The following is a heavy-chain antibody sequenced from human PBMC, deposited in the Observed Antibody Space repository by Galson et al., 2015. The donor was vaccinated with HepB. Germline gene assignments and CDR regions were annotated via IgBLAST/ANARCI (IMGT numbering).Heavy chain of an antibody. Sequence: SLRLSCAASGFTFSSYVMTWVRQAPGKGLEWVSGIGGSGSSTYYTDSVKGRFTISRDSSRNTLYLQLDRLRVDDTAVYFCAKGREVGPNYYYMDVWGKGTAVTVS. D-gene: IGHD1-26*01. CDR1: GFTFSSYV. J-gene: IGHJ6*03. CDR3: AKGREVGPNYYYMDV. CDR2: IGGSGSST. V-gene: IGHV3-23*01.